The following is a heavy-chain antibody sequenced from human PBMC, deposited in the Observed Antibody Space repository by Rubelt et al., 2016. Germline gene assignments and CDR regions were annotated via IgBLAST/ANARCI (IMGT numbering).Heavy chain of an antibody. CDR1: GFTFSSHG. Sequence: LWGRGGGVVQPGRSLRLSCAPSGFTFSSHGMHWVRQAPGKGLEWVAVVWYDGSHQYYGDSVKGRFTISRDNSKKTLYLQMNSMRAEETAVYYCARHTPSSGNPFDYWGQGTLVTVSS. CDR3: ARHTPSSGNPFDY. CDR2: VWYDGSHQ. D-gene: IGHD6-19*01. J-gene: IGHJ4*02. V-gene: IGHV3-33*01.